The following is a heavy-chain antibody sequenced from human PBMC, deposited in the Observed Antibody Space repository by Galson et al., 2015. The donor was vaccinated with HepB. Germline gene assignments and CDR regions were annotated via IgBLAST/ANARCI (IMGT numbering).Heavy chain of an antibody. CDR1: GFIFNSYA. J-gene: IGHJ4*02. CDR2: ISYDGSNK. V-gene: IGHV3-30-3*01. D-gene: IGHD6-13*01. CDR3: AREPYSRCWSKRGRYFDY. Sequence: SLRLSCAASGFIFNSYAMTWVRQAPGKGLEWVAFISYDGSNKYYADSVKGRFTISRDNSKNTLYLQMNSLRPEDPAVYYCAREPYSRCWSKRGRYFDYWGQGALVTVSS.